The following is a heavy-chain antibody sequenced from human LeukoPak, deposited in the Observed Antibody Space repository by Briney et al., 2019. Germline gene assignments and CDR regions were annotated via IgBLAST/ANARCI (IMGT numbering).Heavy chain of an antibody. CDR3: ATSKYSGSY. V-gene: IGHV3-23*01. D-gene: IGHD1-26*01. CDR1: GFTFSSYA. J-gene: IGHJ4*02. Sequence: GGSLRLSCAASGFTFSSYAMSWVRQAPGKGLEWVSAICGSGGRIYYGASVKGRFTISRDNSKNTLNLQMNSLRAEDTAVYYCATSKYSGSYWGQGTLVTVSS. CDR2: ICGSGGRI.